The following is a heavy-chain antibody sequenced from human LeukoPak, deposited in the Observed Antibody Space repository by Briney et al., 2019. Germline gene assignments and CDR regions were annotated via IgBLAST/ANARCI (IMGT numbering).Heavy chain of an antibody. J-gene: IGHJ6*02. CDR2: ISGSGGST. CDR1: GFTFSSYA. D-gene: IGHD3-10*01. V-gene: IGHV3-23*01. Sequence: GGSLRLSCAASGFTFSSYAMSWVRQAPGNGLEWVSAISGSGGSTYYADSVKGRFTISRDNSKNTLYLQMNSLRAEDTAVYYCAKDQDYYYGSGSPMDVWGQGTTVTVSS. CDR3: AKDQDYYYGSGSPMDV.